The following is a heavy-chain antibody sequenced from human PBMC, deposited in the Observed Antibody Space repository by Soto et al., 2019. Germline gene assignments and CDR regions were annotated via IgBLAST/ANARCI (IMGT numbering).Heavy chain of an antibody. CDR2: INPNGGST. CDR3: ATVEVSGSGNFYFYHYYDMDV. V-gene: IGHV1-46*01. CDR1: GDTITSYY. Sequence: ASVKVSCKAPGDTITSYYMHWVRQAPGHGLEWMGVINPNGGSTRFAQKFQGRVTMTRDTSTSTVYMELRGLTSEDTAMYNCATVEVSGSGNFYFYHYYDMDVWGLGTSVTVSS. J-gene: IGHJ6*02. D-gene: IGHD3-10*01.